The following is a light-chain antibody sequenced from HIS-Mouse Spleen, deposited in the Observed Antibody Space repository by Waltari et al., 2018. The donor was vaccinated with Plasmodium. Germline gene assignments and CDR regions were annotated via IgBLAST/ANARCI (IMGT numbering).Light chain of an antibody. CDR1: QSVSSN. CDR2: GAS. Sequence: EIVMTQSPATLSVSPGERATLSCRASQSVSSNLAWYQQKPGQAPRLLIYGASTRATGIPARFSCSGSGTEFTLTISSLQSEDFAVYYCQQYNNWSFTFGPGTEVDIK. J-gene: IGKJ3*01. V-gene: IGKV3-15*01. CDR3: QQYNNWSFT.